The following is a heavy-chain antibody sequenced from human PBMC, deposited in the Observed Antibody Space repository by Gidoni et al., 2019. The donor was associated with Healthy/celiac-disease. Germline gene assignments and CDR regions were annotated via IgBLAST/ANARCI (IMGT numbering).Heavy chain of an antibody. V-gene: IGHV3-21*01. CDR1: GFTLGSDS. Sequence: EVQLVDSGGGVVKPGGSLRRSCAHSGFTLGSDSMNWVRQAPGQGLGWVSAIISSCSYIYYADSVNGRFTITRDNDKNSMYLQMNSMRVKDTAVYYCAREGGAGAGRTYDAFDIWGQGTMVTVSS. J-gene: IGHJ3*02. CDR2: IISSCSYI. CDR3: AREGGAGAGRTYDAFDI. D-gene: IGHD6-13*01.